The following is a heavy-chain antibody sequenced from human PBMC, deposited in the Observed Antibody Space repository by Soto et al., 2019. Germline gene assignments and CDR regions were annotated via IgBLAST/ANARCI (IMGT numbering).Heavy chain of an antibody. Sequence: QVQLVQSGAEVKKPGASVKVSCKASGYTFTSYGINWVRQAPGQGLEWMGWISAYNGNTNYAQKLQGRVTMTTDTSTSTAYMELRSLRSDDTAVYYCARSCSGGSCYYSYYYYGMDVWGQGTTVTVSS. V-gene: IGHV1-18*04. J-gene: IGHJ6*02. CDR2: ISAYNGNT. CDR1: GYTFTSYG. D-gene: IGHD2-15*01. CDR3: ARSCSGGSCYYSYYYYGMDV.